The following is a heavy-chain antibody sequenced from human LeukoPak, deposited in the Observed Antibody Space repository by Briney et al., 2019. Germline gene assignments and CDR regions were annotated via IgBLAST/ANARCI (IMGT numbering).Heavy chain of an antibody. CDR2: IYTSGST. CDR3: ARARPGEYFQH. Sequence: PSETLSLTCTVSGGSISSGSYYWSWIRQPAGKGLEWIGRIYTSGSTNYNPSLKSRVTISVDTSKNQFSLKLSSVTAADTAVYYCARARPGEYFQHWGQGTLVTVSS. CDR1: GGSISSGSYY. J-gene: IGHJ1*01. D-gene: IGHD1-14*01. V-gene: IGHV4-61*02.